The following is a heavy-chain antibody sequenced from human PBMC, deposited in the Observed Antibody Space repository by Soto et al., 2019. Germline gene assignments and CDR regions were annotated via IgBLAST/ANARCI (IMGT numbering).Heavy chain of an antibody. CDR1: GGGNLRDYR. Sequence: QVQLVQSGAEVKKPGSSVQVSCKASGGGNLRDYRTTWVRQAPGQGLEWMGGIIPKLGSANYAQNFQGRVTITADESTRTVYMELRSLRSEDTAVYYCARGGDGYSFGAVYWGQGTPVTVSS. D-gene: IGHD2-21*01. V-gene: IGHV1-69*01. CDR2: IIPKLGSA. J-gene: IGHJ4*02. CDR3: ARGGDGYSFGAVY.